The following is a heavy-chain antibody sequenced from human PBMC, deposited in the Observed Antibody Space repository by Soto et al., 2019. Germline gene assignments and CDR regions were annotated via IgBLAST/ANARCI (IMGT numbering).Heavy chain of an antibody. D-gene: IGHD5-12*01. V-gene: IGHV4-34*01. CDR2: INHSGST. CDR1: GGSFSGYY. Sequence: SETLSLTCAVYGGSFSGYYWSWIRQPPGKGLEWIGEINHSGSTNYNPSLKSRVTISVDTSKNQFSLKLSSVTAADTAVYYCARGRGSGYDSGNFDYWGQGTLVTVSS. CDR3: ARGRGSGYDSGNFDY. J-gene: IGHJ4*02.